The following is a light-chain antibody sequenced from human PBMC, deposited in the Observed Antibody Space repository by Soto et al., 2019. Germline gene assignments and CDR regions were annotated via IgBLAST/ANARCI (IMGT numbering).Light chain of an antibody. CDR3: QQYASSRT. V-gene: IGKV3-20*01. CDR2: AAS. Sequence: EIVSTQSPVTLSLSPGERATLSCRASQSVSSRYFAWYQQKPGQAPRLLIYAASSRATGIPDRFSGSGSGTDFSLTISRLEPEDFAVYYCQQYASSRTFGPGTKVE. CDR1: QSVSSRY. J-gene: IGKJ1*01.